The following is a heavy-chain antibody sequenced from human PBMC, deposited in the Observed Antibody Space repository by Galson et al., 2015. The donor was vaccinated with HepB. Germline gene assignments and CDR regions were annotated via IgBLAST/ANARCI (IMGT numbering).Heavy chain of an antibody. J-gene: IGHJ6*03. V-gene: IGHV3-21*01. D-gene: IGHD3-3*01. CDR1: GFTFSSYS. Sequence: SLRLSCAASGFTFSSYSMNWVRQAPGKGLEWVSSISSSSSYIYYADSVKGRFTISRDNAKNSLYLQMNSLRAEDTAVYYCARLTAHETLRFFDHYYMDVWGKGTTVTVSS. CDR3: ARLTAHETLRFFDHYYMDV. CDR2: ISSSSSYI.